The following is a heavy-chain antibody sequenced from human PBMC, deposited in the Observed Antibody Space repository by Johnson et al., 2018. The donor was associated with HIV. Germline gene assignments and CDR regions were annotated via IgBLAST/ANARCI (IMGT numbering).Heavy chain of an antibody. D-gene: IGHD6-19*01. CDR1: GFTFSSYG. Sequence: ESWGGVVQPGRSLRLSCAASGFTFSSYGMHWVRQAPGKGLEWVAFIRYDGSNKYYADSVKGRFTISRDNSKSMVYLQMISLRAEDTAVYYCAKERRQSRAFDIWGQGTMVTVSS. CDR2: IRYDGSNK. V-gene: IGHV3-30*02. CDR3: AKERRQSRAFDI. J-gene: IGHJ3*02.